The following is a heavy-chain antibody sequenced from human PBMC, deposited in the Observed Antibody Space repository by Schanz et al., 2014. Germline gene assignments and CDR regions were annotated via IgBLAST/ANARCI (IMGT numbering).Heavy chain of an antibody. CDR3: VRDAGWAFGDYHDMDV. D-gene: IGHD3-10*01. Sequence: QVQLVQSGAEVKKPGVSVKVSCKASGYTFTTYYIHWVRQAPGQGLEWMGWISVYHGHTNYAEKVHGRVTMTTDTSTSTAYMELRSLISDDTAVYYCVRDAGWAFGDYHDMDVWGQGTSVTVSS. CDR2: ISVYHGHT. CDR1: GYTFTTYY. J-gene: IGHJ6*02. V-gene: IGHV1-18*04.